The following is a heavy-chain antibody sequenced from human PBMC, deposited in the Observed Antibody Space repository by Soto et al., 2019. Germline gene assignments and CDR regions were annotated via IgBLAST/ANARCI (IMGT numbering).Heavy chain of an antibody. V-gene: IGHV1-3*01. D-gene: IGHD6-6*01. CDR1: GYTFTSYA. CDR2: INAGNGNT. J-gene: IGHJ6*02. CDR3: ARTGASSSSSGLYYYYGMDV. Sequence: ASVKVSCKASGYTFTSYAMHWVRQAPGQRLEWMGWINAGNGNTKYSQKSQGRVTITRDTSASTAYMELSSLRSEDTAVYYCARTGASSSSSGLYYYYGMDVWGQGTTVTVSS.